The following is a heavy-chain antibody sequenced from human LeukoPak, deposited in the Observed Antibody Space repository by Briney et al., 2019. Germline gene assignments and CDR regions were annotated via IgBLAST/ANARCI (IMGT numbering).Heavy chain of an antibody. CDR2: IYYSGST. V-gene: IGHV4-39*07. CDR1: GGSISSSSYY. D-gene: IGHD7-27*01. Sequence: SETLSLTCTVSGGSISSSSYYWGWIRQPPGKGLEWIGSIYYSGSTYYNPSLKSRVTISVDTSKNQFSLKLSSVTAADTAVYYCASPLTGASYWYFDLWGRGTLVTVSS. J-gene: IGHJ2*01. CDR3: ASPLTGASYWYFDL.